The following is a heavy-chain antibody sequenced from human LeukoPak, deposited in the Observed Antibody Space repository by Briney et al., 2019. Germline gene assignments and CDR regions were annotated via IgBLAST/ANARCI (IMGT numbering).Heavy chain of an antibody. Sequence: GGSLRLSCAASGFTFSSYSMNWVRQAPGKGLEWVSYISSSSSTIYYVDSVKGRFTISRDNAKNSLYLQMNSLRAEDTAVYYCARELAYYMDVWGKGTTVTVSS. V-gene: IGHV3-48*01. CDR1: GFTFSSYS. CDR2: ISSSSSTI. J-gene: IGHJ6*03. CDR3: ARELAYYMDV.